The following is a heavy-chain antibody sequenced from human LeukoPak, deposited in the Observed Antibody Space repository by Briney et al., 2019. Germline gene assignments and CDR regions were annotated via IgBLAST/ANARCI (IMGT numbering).Heavy chain of an antibody. CDR2: IRHDGGNK. D-gene: IGHD3-10*01. CDR1: GFTVTSYG. CDR3: AKDSGLLRFGELLSYFDY. Sequence: PGGSLRLSCAASGFTVTSYGMHWVRQAPGKGLEWVAFIRHDGGNKYYTDSVKGRFTISRDNSKNTLYLQMNSLRAEDTAVYYCAKDSGLLRFGELLSYFDYWGQGTLVTVSS. V-gene: IGHV3-30*02. J-gene: IGHJ4*02.